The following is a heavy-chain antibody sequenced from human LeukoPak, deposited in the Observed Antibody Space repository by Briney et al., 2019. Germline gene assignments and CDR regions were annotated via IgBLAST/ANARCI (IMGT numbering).Heavy chain of an antibody. D-gene: IGHD2-15*01. V-gene: IGHV3-7*01. Sequence: GGSLRLSCAASGFAFGRSWMSWARQAPGKGLEWVANMKEDGTRKYYLDSVKGRFTISRDNAKNSLYLQMNSLRAEDTAVYYCAVKPGYCSGGSCYWGQGTLVTVSS. J-gene: IGHJ4*02. CDR2: MKEDGTRK. CDR3: AVKPGYCSGGSCY. CDR1: GFAFGRSW.